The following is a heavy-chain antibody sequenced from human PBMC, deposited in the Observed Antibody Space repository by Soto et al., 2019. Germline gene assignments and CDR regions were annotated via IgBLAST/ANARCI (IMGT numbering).Heavy chain of an antibody. CDR2: IWYDGSNK. CDR3: AREHIAARQYYYYYYGMDV. Sequence: GGSLRLFCAASGFTSSSYGMHWVRQAPGKGLQWVAVIWYDGSNKYYADSVKGRFTISRDNSKNTLYLQMNSLGAEDTAVYYCAREHIAARQYYYYYYGMDVWGQGTTVTVSS. D-gene: IGHD6-6*01. J-gene: IGHJ6*02. CDR1: GFTSSSYG. V-gene: IGHV3-33*01.